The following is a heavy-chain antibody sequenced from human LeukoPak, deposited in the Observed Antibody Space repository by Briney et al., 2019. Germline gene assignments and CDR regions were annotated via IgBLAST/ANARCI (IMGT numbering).Heavy chain of an antibody. D-gene: IGHD4-17*01. CDR2: IYYSGST. CDR1: GGSISSGGYY. J-gene: IGHJ4*02. V-gene: IGHV4-31*02. Sequence: SETLSLTCTVSGGSISSGGYYWSWIRQHPGTGLEWIGYIYYSGSTYYNPSLKSRVTISVDTSKNQFSLKLNSVTAADTAVYYCARRYGDYDYFDYWGQGTLVTVSS. CDR3: ARRYGDYDYFDY.